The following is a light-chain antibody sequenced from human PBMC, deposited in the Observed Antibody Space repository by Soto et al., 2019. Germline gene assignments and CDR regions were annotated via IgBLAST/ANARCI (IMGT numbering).Light chain of an antibody. V-gene: IGLV2-14*01. J-gene: IGLJ3*02. CDR1: SSDVGGYNY. CDR2: DVS. CDR3: SSYTNRNTWV. Sequence: QSALTQPASVSGSPGQSITISCAGTSSDVGGYNYVSWYQQHPGKAPKLMIYDVSNRPSGVSNRFSGSKSGNTASLTISGLQAEDEADYYCSSYTNRNTWVFGGGTKLTVL.